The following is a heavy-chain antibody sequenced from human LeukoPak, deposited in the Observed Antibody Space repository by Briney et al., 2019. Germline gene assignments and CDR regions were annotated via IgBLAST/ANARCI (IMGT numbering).Heavy chain of an antibody. D-gene: IGHD5-12*01. CDR2: IIPIFGTA. V-gene: IGHV1-69*13. J-gene: IGHJ4*02. CDR3: ARASGYGY. CDR1: GYTFTSYG. Sequence: SVKVSCKASGYTFTSYGISWVRQAPGQGLEWMGGIIPIFGTANYAQKFQGRVTITADESTSTAYMELSSLRSEDTAVCYCARASGYGYWGQGTLVTVSS.